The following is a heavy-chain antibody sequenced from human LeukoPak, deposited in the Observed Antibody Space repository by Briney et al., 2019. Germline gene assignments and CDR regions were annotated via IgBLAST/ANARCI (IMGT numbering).Heavy chain of an antibody. D-gene: IGHD1-26*01. CDR3: ARHCGTLDYFDS. Sequence: PSETLSLTCSVSNGSISTYYWSWIRQSPGKGLEWIGYISYGGATTYNPSLKRRVTISVDSPKNHFSLRLTSLTAADTALYYCARHCGTLDYFDSWGPGSLVTVSS. CDR2: ISYGGAT. J-gene: IGHJ4*02. V-gene: IGHV4-59*08. CDR1: NGSISTYY.